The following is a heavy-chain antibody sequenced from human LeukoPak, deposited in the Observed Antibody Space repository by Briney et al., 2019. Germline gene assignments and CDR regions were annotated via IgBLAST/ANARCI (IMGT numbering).Heavy chain of an antibody. CDR2: IYSGGST. CDR1: GFTVSNNY. D-gene: IGHD6-19*01. CDR3: ARGKVYSTGWYYFDY. J-gene: IGHJ4*02. V-gene: IGHV3-66*01. Sequence: GGSLRLSCAASGFTVSNNYTSWVRQAPGKGLEWVSVIYSGGSTYYPDSVKGRFTISSDNSKNTLFLQMNSLRAEDTAVYYCARGKVYSTGWYYFDYWGQGTLVTVSS.